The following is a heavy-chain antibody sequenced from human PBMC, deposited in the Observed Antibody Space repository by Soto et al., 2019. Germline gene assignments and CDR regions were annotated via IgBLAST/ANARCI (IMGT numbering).Heavy chain of an antibody. V-gene: IGHV5-10-1*01. D-gene: IGHD3-10*01. J-gene: IGHJ6*02. CDR2: IDPSDSYT. CDR1: GYSFTSYW. Sequence: GESLKISCKGSGYSFTSYWISWVRQMPGKGLEWMGRIDPSDSYTNYSPSFQGHVTISADKSISTAYLQWSSLKASDTAMYYCASSYYYGSGTLYYYYGMDVWGQGTTVTVSS. CDR3: ASSYYYGSGTLYYYYGMDV.